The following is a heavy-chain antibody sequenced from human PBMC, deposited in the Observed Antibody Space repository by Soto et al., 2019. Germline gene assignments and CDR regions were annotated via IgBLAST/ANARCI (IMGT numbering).Heavy chain of an antibody. CDR1: GYTFASYG. J-gene: IGHJ3*02. CDR2: ISAYNGNT. D-gene: IGHD3-9*01. CDR3: ARGIHDWPPNDAFDI. Sequence: GASVKVSCKASGYTFASYGISWVRQAPGQGLEWMGWISAYNGNTNYAQKLQGRVTMTTDTSTSTAYMELRSLRSDDTAVYYCARGIHDWPPNDAFDIWGQGTMVTVPS. V-gene: IGHV1-18*01.